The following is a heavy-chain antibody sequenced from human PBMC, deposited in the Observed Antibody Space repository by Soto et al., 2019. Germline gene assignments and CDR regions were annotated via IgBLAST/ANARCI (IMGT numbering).Heavy chain of an antibody. D-gene: IGHD5-12*01. CDR3: ATQGYSGYDPHLDY. V-gene: IGHV3-74*01. CDR1: GFTFSSYW. J-gene: IGHJ4*02. CDR2: INSDGSST. Sequence: HPGGSLRLSCAASGFTFSSYWMHWVRQAPGKGLVWVSRINSDGSSTSYADSVKGRFTISRGNAKNTLYLQMNSLRAEDTAVYYCATQGYSGYDPHLDYWGQGTLVTVSS.